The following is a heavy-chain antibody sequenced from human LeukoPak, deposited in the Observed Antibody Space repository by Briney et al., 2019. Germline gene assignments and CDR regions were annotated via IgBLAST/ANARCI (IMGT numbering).Heavy chain of an antibody. J-gene: IGHJ4*02. CDR1: GGSISSSSYY. CDR3: ARDSHYGEFDY. Sequence: SETLSLTCTVSGGSISSSSYYWGWIRQPPGKGLEWIGSIYYSGSTYYNPSLKSRVTISVDTSKNQFSLKLSSVTAADTAVYYCARDSHYGEFDYWGQGTLVTVSS. CDR2: IYYSGST. V-gene: IGHV4-39*07. D-gene: IGHD4-17*01.